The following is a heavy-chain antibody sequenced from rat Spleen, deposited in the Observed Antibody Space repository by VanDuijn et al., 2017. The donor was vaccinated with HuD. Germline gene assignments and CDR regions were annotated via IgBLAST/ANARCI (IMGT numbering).Heavy chain of an antibody. Sequence: EVQLVESGGGLVQPGRSLKLSCVASGFTFSKYWMNWIRQAPGKGLEWVASITNNGGNVYYPDSVKGRFTISRDNAQNTLYLQMISLRSEDTATYYCTRENYYSGEYWGQGVMVTVSS. D-gene: IGHD1-1*01. CDR1: GFTFSKYW. CDR2: ITNNGGNV. CDR3: TRENYYSGEY. J-gene: IGHJ2*01. V-gene: IGHV5-31*01.